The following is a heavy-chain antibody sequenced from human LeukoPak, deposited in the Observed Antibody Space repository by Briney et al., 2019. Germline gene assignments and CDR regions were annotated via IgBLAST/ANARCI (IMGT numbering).Heavy chain of an antibody. J-gene: IGHJ4*02. Sequence: GGSLRPSCAASGFTFSSYAMSWVRQAPGKGLEWVAVISYDGSNKYYADSVKGRFTISRDNSKNTLYLQMNSLRAEDTAVYYCARGTKWEPKYYFDYWGQGTLVTVSS. CDR2: ISYDGSNK. D-gene: IGHD1-26*01. CDR1: GFTFSSYA. V-gene: IGHV3-30-3*01. CDR3: ARGTKWEPKYYFDY.